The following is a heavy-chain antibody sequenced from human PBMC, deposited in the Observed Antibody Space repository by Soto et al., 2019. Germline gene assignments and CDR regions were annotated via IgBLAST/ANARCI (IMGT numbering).Heavy chain of an antibody. D-gene: IGHD4-17*01. CDR1: GGSISSGDYY. CDR2: IYYSGST. CDR3: ARSTGGGADAFDI. V-gene: IGHV4-30-4*01. Sequence: SETLSLTCTVSGGSISSGDYYWSWIRQPPGKGLEWIGYIYYSGSTYYNPSLKSRVTISVDTSKNQFSLKLSSVTAADTAVYYCARSTGGGADAFDIWGQGTMVTVSS. J-gene: IGHJ3*02.